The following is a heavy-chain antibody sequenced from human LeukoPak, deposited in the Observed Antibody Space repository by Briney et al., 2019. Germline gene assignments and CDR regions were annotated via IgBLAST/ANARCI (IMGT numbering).Heavy chain of an antibody. CDR2: ISWNGGSK. Sequence: GGSLRLSCAASGFTFGDYGMNWVRQAPGKGLEWVSGISWNGGSKGYADSVKGRFTISRDNAKKSLYLQRNSLRAEDTALYYCTKSQNLLSPLSPLDYWGQGTLVTVSS. J-gene: IGHJ4*02. V-gene: IGHV3-20*04. CDR1: GFTFGDYG. D-gene: IGHD1-26*01. CDR3: TKSQNLLSPLSPLDY.